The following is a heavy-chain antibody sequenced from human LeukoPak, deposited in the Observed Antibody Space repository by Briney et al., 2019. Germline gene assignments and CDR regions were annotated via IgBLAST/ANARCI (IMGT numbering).Heavy chain of an antibody. D-gene: IGHD3-9*01. Sequence: SETLSLTCTVSGGSIRSDYWSWIRQPPGKGLEWIGYIYYSGSTNYNPSLKSRVTISVDTSKNQFSLKLTSVTAADTAVYYCARGGMTYYDILTGYSYGMDVWGQGTTVTVSS. CDR2: IYYSGST. J-gene: IGHJ6*02. CDR3: ARGGMTYYDILTGYSYGMDV. V-gene: IGHV4-59*01. CDR1: GGSIRSDY.